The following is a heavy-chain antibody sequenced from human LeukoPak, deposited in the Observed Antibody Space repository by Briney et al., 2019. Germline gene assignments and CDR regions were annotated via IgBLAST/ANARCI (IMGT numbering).Heavy chain of an antibody. CDR1: GFTFSSYD. J-gene: IGHJ4*02. CDR3: ARERMPYAGYSSSWNFDY. V-gene: IGHV3-13*01. Sequence: GGSLRLSCAASGFTFSSYDMHWVRHATGKGMEWVSAIGTAGDTYYPGSVKGRFTISRENAKNSLYLQMNSLRAGDTAVYYCARERMPYAGYSSSWNFDYWGQGTLVTVSS. D-gene: IGHD6-13*01. CDR2: IGTAGDT.